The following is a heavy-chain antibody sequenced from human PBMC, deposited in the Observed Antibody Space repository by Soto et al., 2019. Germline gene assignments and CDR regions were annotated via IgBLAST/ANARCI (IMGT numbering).Heavy chain of an antibody. CDR1: GGSFSGYY. CDR2: INHSGST. Sequence: SETLSLTCAVYGGSFSGYYWSWIRQPPGKGLEWIGEINHSGSTNYNPSLKSRVTISVDTSKNQFSLKLSSVTAADTAVYYCARAPASYGSGRPRALDYWGQGTLVTVSS. V-gene: IGHV4-34*01. CDR3: ARAPASYGSGRPRALDY. J-gene: IGHJ4*02. D-gene: IGHD3-10*01.